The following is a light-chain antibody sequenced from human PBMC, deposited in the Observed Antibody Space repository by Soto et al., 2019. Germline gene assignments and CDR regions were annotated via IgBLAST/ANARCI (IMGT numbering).Light chain of an antibody. CDR1: SSDVGGYNY. J-gene: IGLJ2*01. CDR3: SSYTSSSTLVV. V-gene: IGLV2-14*01. CDR2: DVS. Sequence: QSALTQPASVSGSPGQSITISCTGTSSDVGGYNYVSWYQQHPGKAPKLMIYDVSNRPSGVSNRFSGSKSGNTASLTISGLQAEDDAEYYCSSYTSSSTLVVFGGGTKVTVL.